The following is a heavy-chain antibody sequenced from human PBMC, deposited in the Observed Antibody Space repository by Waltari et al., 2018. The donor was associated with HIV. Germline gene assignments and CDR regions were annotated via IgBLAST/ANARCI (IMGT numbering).Heavy chain of an antibody. CDR3: AKEMLGGYFDY. CDR1: GFTFRDSA. D-gene: IGHD3-16*01. V-gene: IGHV3-23*04. J-gene: IGHJ4*02. CDR2: ITTGGGT. Sequence: EVQMVESGGGLVQPGGSLRLSCATSGFTFRDSAMDWVRQAPGKGLEWISAITTGGGTYYADSMEGRFTISRDNSKNTVYLQMNSLRLDDTAIYYCAKEMLGGYFDYGGQGTLVTVSS.